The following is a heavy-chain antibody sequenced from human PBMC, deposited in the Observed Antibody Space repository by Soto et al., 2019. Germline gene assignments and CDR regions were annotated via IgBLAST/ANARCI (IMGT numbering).Heavy chain of an antibody. D-gene: IGHD5-12*01. CDR3: ARDHHRYSGYDYVDY. V-gene: IGHV3-11*05. J-gene: IGHJ4*02. CDR2: ISSSSSYT. CDR1: GFTFSDYY. Sequence: QVQLVESGGGLVKPGGSLRLSCAASGFTFSDYYMSWIRQAPGKGLEWVSYISSSSSYTNYADSVKGRFTISRDNAKIPLYLQMNRLRAADTAVYYCARDHHRYSGYDYVDYWGQGTLVTVSS.